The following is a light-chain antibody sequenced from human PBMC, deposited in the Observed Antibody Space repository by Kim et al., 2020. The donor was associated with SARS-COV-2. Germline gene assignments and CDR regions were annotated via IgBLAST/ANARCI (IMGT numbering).Light chain of an antibody. CDR1: QSVSIN. V-gene: IGKV3-15*01. CDR3: QQYNNWPPGT. J-gene: IGKJ1*01. Sequence: SPGERATLSCRASQSVSINLAWYQQKPGQAPRLLIYGASTRATGIPARFSGSGSGTEFTLTISSLQSEDFAVYYCQQYNNWPPGTFGQGTKVDIK. CDR2: GAS.